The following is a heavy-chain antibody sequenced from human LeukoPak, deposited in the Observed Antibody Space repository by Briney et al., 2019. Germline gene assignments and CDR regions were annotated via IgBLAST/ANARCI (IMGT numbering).Heavy chain of an antibody. J-gene: IGHJ4*02. CDR3: ARASTIFGHFAY. Sequence: SETLSLICAISGGSISVTPYYWGWIRQSPGKGLEWIGSIYYSGSTYYNPSLKSRLTISVDTSKNQFSLKLTSVTAADTAVYYCARASTIFGHFAYWGRGTLVTVSS. CDR1: GGSISVTPYY. V-gene: IGHV4-39*07. CDR2: IYYSGST. D-gene: IGHD3-3*01.